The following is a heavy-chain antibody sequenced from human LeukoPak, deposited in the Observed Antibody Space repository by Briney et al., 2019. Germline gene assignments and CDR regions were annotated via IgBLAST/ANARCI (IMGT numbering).Heavy chain of an antibody. V-gene: IGHV3-48*03. D-gene: IGHD2-2*01. J-gene: IGHJ4*02. CDR1: GFTLSSYE. CDR3: ARSGYCSSTSCYEGNFDY. Sequence: GGSLRLSCAASGFTLSSYEMNWVRQAPGKGLEWVSYISSSGSTIYYADSVKGRFTISRDNAKNSLYLQMNSLRAEDTAVYYCARSGYCSSTSCYEGNFDYWGQGTLVTVSS. CDR2: ISSSGSTI.